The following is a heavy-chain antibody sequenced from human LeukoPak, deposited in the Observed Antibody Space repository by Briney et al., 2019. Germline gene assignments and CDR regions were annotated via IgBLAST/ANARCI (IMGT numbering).Heavy chain of an antibody. CDR2: IHYSGST. CDR1: GGSISSSY. Sequence: PSETLSLTCTVSGGSISSSYWSWIRQPPGKGLEWIGYIHYSGSTTYNSSLKSRVTITVDTSKNQFSLKLSSVTAADTAVYYCTRGPLAYLGYWGQGTLVTVSS. J-gene: IGHJ4*02. D-gene: IGHD2-2*01. CDR3: TRGPLAYLGY. V-gene: IGHV4-59*01.